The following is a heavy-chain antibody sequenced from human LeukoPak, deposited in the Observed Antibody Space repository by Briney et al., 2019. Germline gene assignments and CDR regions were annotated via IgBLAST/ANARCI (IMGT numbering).Heavy chain of an antibody. J-gene: IGHJ2*01. CDR3: TRHGRPVGTDWYFDL. CDR1: GGSIGSDY. Sequence: PSETLSLTCTVFGGSIGSDYWSWIRQPPGKGLEWVGYFANSGYTNYGPSLKSRVTISSDTSKNQFSLKLYSVTAADTAVYYCTRHGRPVGTDWYFDLWGRGSLVTVSS. D-gene: IGHD6-6*01. CDR2: FANSGYT. V-gene: IGHV4-59*08.